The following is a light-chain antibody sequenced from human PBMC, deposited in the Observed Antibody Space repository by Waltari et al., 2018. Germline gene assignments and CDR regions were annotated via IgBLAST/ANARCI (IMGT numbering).Light chain of an antibody. CDR2: RSD. V-gene: IGLV1-44*01. CDR1: RSNTGRNS. J-gene: IGLJ2*01. Sequence: QSLLTQPPSISGAPGQRVPISCSGGRSNTGRNSVTWYAQVPGTTPKLLMYRSDQRPSGVSDRFSGSKSGTSASLAITGLLSADEADYICATWDDSLNAWIFGGGTRLTVL. CDR3: ATWDDSLNAWI.